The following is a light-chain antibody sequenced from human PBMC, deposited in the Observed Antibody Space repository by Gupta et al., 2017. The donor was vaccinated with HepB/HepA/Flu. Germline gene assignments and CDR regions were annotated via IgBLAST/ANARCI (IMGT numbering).Light chain of an antibody. V-gene: IGKV2-28*01. CDR2: LGS. Sequence: DIVMTQSPLSLPVTPGEPASISCRSSQSRLHSNGYNYLDWYLQKPRHSPQLLIYLGSDRDAGVPDRFSGSGSGKDVALKSSRGEEEDVGGYYCMQSRQNPGFTFGHGTKVDIK. CDR1: QSRLHSNGYNY. J-gene: IGKJ3*01. CDR3: MQSRQNPGFT.